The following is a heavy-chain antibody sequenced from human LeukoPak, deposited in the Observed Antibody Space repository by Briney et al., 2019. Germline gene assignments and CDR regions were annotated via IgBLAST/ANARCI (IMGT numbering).Heavy chain of an antibody. CDR3: AKDTRYSSGWYDFDY. J-gene: IGHJ4*02. D-gene: IGHD6-19*01. CDR2: ISWNSGGI. Sequence: GGSLRLSCAASGFTFDDYAMHWVRQAPGKGLEWVSGISWNSGGIGYADSVKGRFTISRDNAKNSLYLQMNSLRAEDTALYYCAKDTRYSSGWYDFDYWGQGTLVTVSS. V-gene: IGHV3-9*01. CDR1: GFTFDDYA.